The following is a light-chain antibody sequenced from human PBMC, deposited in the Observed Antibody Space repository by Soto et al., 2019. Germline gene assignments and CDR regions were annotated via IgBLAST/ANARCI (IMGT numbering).Light chain of an antibody. V-gene: IGKV3-20*01. CDR1: QSVSSSY. CDR3: PQYGSSSCT. CDR2: GAS. J-gene: IGKJ1*01. Sequence: EIVLTQSPGTLSLSPGERATLSCRASQSVSSSYLAWYQQKPGQAPRLLIYGASSRATGIPDRFSGSGSGTVFTLTISRLEPEDFAVYYCPQYGSSSCTFGQGTKVQIK.